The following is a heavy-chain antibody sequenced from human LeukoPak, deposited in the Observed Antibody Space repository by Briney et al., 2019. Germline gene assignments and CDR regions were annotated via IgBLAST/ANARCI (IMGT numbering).Heavy chain of an antibody. CDR1: GGSVSTYY. Sequence: PSETLSLTCAVSGGSVSTYYWSWIRQPPGKGLEWIASMSHSGSTNYNPSLKSRVSISLDTSKNQFSLKVNSVNAADTAVYYCARRITEQTAATPDNWFDPWGQGSLVTVSS. CDR2: MSHSGST. J-gene: IGHJ5*02. V-gene: IGHV4-59*02. CDR3: ARRITEQTAATPDNWFDP. D-gene: IGHD2-15*01.